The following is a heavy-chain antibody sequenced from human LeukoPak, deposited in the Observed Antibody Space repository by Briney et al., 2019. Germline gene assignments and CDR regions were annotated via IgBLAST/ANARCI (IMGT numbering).Heavy chain of an antibody. CDR2: ISGSGDNT. J-gene: IGHJ4*02. V-gene: IGHV3-23*01. D-gene: IGHD7-27*01. CDR3: AKTLWGSYYFDS. Sequence: GGSLRLSRAASGFTFSSYAINWVRQAPGKGLEWVSAISGSGDNTYYADSVKGRFTISRDNSKNTLFLQMNSLRAEDTAVYYCAKTLWGSYYFDSWGQGILVTVSS. CDR1: GFTFSSYA.